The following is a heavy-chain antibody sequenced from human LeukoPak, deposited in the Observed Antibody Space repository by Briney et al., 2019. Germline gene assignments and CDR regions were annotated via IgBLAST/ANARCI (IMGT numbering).Heavy chain of an antibody. V-gene: IGHV3-21*01. D-gene: IGHD5-12*01. CDR3: ARDMDIVALGYFDY. Sequence: GSLSLSCAASGFTFSSYSMNWVRRAPGKGLEWVSSISSSSSYIYYADSVKGRFTISRDNAKNSLYLQMNSLRAEDTAVYYCARDMDIVALGYFDYWGQGTLVTVAS. CDR2: ISSSSSYI. CDR1: GFTFSSYS. J-gene: IGHJ4*02.